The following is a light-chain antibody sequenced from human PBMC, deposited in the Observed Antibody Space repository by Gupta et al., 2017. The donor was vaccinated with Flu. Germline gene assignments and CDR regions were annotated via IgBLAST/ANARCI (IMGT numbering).Light chain of an antibody. CDR3: QQYNNWPPGIT. CDR1: QSVSSN. J-gene: IGKJ4*01. Sequence: RATLSCRASQSVSSNLAWYQQKPGQAPRLLIYGASTRATGIPARFSGSGSGTEFTLTISSLQSEDFAVYYCQQYNNWPPGITFGGGTKVEIK. V-gene: IGKV3-15*01. CDR2: GAS.